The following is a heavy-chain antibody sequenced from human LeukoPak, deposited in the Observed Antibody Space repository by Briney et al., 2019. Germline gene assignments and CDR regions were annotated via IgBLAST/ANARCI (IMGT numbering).Heavy chain of an antibody. Sequence: GGSLKISCKGSGYSFTSYWIGWVRQMPGKGLEWMGIIYPGDSDTRYSPSFQGQVTISADKSISTAYLQWSSLKASDTAMYYCARAQYNWNDEGRRGHYYYYGMDVWGQGTTVTVSS. CDR3: ARAQYNWNDEGRRGHYYYYGMDV. D-gene: IGHD1-1*01. CDR2: IYPGDSDT. CDR1: GYSFTSYW. V-gene: IGHV5-51*01. J-gene: IGHJ6*02.